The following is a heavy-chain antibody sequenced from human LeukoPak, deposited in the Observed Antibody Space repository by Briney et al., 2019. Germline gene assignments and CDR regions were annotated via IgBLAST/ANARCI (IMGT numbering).Heavy chain of an antibody. CDR2: VSGSGDST. CDR1: GFTFSSYA. CDR3: AKSYNYGSGSYYNHFDS. V-gene: IGHV3-23*01. Sequence: PGGSLRLSCAASGFTFSSYAMSWVRQAPGKGLEWVSTVSGSGDSTYYADSVKGRFTLSRDNSKNTLSLQMNSLRAEDTALYCCAKSYNYGSGSYYNHFDSWGQGTLVTVSS. J-gene: IGHJ4*02. D-gene: IGHD3-10*01.